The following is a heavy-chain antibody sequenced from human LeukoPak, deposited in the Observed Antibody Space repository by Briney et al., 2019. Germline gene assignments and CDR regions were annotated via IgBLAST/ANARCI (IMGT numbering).Heavy chain of an antibody. CDR3: ARQTGSGLFILP. CDR1: GVSISSSNSY. Sequence: TSETLSLTSTVPGVSISSSNSYWGWIRQPPGKGRESLGSIYYSGNTYYNASLKSQVSISIYTSKNQFSLRLTSVTAADTAVYYCARQTGSGLFILPGGQGTLVTVSS. D-gene: IGHD3/OR15-3a*01. CDR2: IYYSGNT. V-gene: IGHV4-39*01. J-gene: IGHJ4*02.